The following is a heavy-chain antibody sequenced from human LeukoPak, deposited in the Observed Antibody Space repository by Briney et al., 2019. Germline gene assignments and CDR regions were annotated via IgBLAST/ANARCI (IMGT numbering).Heavy chain of an antibody. J-gene: IGHJ4*02. CDR1: GFTFDDYA. D-gene: IGHD3-3*01. Sequence: GGSLRLSCAASGFTFDDYAMHWVRQAPGEGLEWVSGISWNSGRIGYADSVKGRFAISRDNAKNSLYLQMNSLRAEDMALYYCAKDISPDFRSGSNFDYWGQGTLVTVSS. CDR2: ISWNSGRI. V-gene: IGHV3-9*03. CDR3: AKDISPDFRSGSNFDY.